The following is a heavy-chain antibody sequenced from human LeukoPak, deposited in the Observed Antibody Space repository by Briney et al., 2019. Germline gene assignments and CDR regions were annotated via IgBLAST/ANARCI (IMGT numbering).Heavy chain of an antibody. Sequence: ASVKVSCKASGYTFTSYYMHWVRQAPGQGLEWMGIINPSGGSTSYAQKFQGRVTMTEDTSTDTAYMELSSLRSEDTAVYYCATDRRVLMVYANAFDIWGQGTMVTVSS. CDR3: ATDRRVLMVYANAFDI. V-gene: IGHV1-46*01. CDR1: GYTFTSYY. D-gene: IGHD2-8*01. J-gene: IGHJ3*02. CDR2: INPSGGST.